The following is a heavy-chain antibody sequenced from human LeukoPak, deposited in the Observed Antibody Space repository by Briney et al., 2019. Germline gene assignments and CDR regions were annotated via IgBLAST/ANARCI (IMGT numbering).Heavy chain of an antibody. D-gene: IGHD3-22*01. V-gene: IGHV1-2*02. J-gene: IGHJ4*02. Sequence: GASVKVSCKASGYTFTGYYMHWVRQAPGQGLEWMGWINPNSGGTNYAQKFQGRVTMTRDTSISTAYMELSRLRSDDTAVYYCARVRGSRTYYYDSSGYYYFDCWGQGTLVTVSS. CDR1: GYTFTGYY. CDR3: ARVRGSRTYYYDSSGYYYFDC. CDR2: INPNSGGT.